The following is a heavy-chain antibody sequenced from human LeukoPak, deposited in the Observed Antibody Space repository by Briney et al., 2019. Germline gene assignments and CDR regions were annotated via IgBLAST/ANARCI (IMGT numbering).Heavy chain of an antibody. CDR3: ARGDTAMVYYFDY. J-gene: IGHJ4*02. D-gene: IGHD5-18*01. CDR1: GFTFSSYG. CDR2: IWYDGSNK. V-gene: IGHV3-33*01. Sequence: GRSLRLSCAASGFTFSSYGMHWVRQAPGKGLEWVAVIWYDGSNKYYADSVKGRFTISRDNSKNTLYLQMNSLRAEDTAVYYCARGDTAMVYYFDYWGQGTLVTVSS.